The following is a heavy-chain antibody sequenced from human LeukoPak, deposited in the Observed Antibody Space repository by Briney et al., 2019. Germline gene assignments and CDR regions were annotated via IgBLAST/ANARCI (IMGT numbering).Heavy chain of an antibody. J-gene: IGHJ6*02. CDR2: ISSRGSTI. CDR1: GFTFSDYY. D-gene: IGHD6-19*01. CDR3: ARISGMAVAGTNYYGMDV. Sequence: GGSLRLSCAASGFTFSDYYMSWIRQAPGKGLEWVSYISSRGSTISYADSVKGRFTISRDNAKNSLYLQMNSQRAEDTAVYYCARISGMAVAGTNYYGMDVWGQGTTVTVSS. V-gene: IGHV3-11*01.